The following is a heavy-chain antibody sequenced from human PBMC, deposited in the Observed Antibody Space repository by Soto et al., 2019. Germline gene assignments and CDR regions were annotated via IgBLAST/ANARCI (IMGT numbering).Heavy chain of an antibody. CDR3: AKGQWLRTHHYFDY. CDR1: GFTFSSYA. CDR2: ISGSGGST. Sequence: GGSLRLSCAASGFTFSSYAMSWVRQAPGKGLEWVSAISGSGGSTYYADSVKGRFTISRDNSKNTLYLQMNSLRAGDTAVYYCAKGQWLRTHHYFDYWGQGTLVTVSS. V-gene: IGHV3-23*01. D-gene: IGHD6-19*01. J-gene: IGHJ4*02.